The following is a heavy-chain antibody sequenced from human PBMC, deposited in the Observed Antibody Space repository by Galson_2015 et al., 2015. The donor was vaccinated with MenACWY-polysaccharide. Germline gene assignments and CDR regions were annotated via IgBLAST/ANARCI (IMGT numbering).Heavy chain of an antibody. CDR1: GDSVSNNHVA. J-gene: IGHJ3*02. D-gene: IGHD2-15*01. V-gene: IGHV6-1*01. Sequence: CAISGDSVSNNHVAWNWTRQSPSRGLEWLGRTYRGSNQYAASMRGRIAINSDTSTNQLSRQLSSVTPEDTGLYYCARGAYSSFDIWGQGTMVTVSS. CDR3: ARGAYSSFDI. CDR2: TYRGSN.